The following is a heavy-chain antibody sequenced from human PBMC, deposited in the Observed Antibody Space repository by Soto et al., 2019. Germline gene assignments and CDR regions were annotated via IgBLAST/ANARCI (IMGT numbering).Heavy chain of an antibody. CDR3: ASLVICGGDCSRWDNWFDP. Sequence: GASVKVSCKASGYTFTSYGISWVRQAPGQGLEWMGWISAYNGNTNYAQRLQGRVTMTTDTSTSTAYMELRSLRSDDTAVYYCASLVICGGDCSRWDNWFDPWGQGTLVTVSS. CDR1: GYTFTSYG. V-gene: IGHV1-18*01. CDR2: ISAYNGNT. J-gene: IGHJ5*02. D-gene: IGHD2-21*02.